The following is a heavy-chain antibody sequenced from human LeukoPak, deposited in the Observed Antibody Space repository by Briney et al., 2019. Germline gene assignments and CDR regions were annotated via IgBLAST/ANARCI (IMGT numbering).Heavy chain of an antibody. CDR2: IRSDGSNA. V-gene: IGHV3-30*02. Sequence: GGSLRLSCAASAFTFSTYSMNWVRQAPGEGLEWVAFIRSDGSNALYADSVKGRFTSSRDNTKNTVSLQMNSLRPEDTAVYYCAKDWGARGCCGDYFDYWGQGSLVIVSS. D-gene: IGHD6-19*01. CDR1: AFTFSTYS. J-gene: IGHJ4*02. CDR3: AKDWGARGCCGDYFDY.